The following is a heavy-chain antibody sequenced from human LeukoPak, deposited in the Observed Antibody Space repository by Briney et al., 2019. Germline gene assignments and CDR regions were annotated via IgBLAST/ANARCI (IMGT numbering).Heavy chain of an antibody. CDR3: ARGFAYYYGSGSYYSNRPNWFDP. CDR1: GYTFTSYG. J-gene: IGHJ5*02. D-gene: IGHD3-10*01. CDR2: MNPNSGNT. V-gene: IGHV1-8*02. Sequence: ASVKVSCKASGYTFTSYGISWVRQATGQGLEWMGWMNPNSGNTGYAQKLQGRVTMTRNTSISTAYMELSSLRSEDTAVYYCARGFAYYYGSGSYYSNRPNWFDPWGQGTLVTVSS.